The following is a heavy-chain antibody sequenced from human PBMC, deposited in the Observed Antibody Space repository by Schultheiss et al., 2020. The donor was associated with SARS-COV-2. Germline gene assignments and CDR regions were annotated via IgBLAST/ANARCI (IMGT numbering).Heavy chain of an antibody. D-gene: IGHD1-26*01. CDR1: GFTFSSYA. CDR3: ANMYSGSYYYFDY. Sequence: GGSLRLSCAASGFTFSSYAMHWVRQAPGKGLEWVSRINSDGSSTSYADSVKGRFTISRDNAKNSLYLQMNSLRAEDTAVYYCANMYSGSYYYFDYWGQGTLVTVSS. J-gene: IGHJ4*02. V-gene: IGHV3-74*01. CDR2: INSDGSST.